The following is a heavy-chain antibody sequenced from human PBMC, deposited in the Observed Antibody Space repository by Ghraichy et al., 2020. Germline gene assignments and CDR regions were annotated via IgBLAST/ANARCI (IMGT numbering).Heavy chain of an antibody. CDR1: GASISSHSYY. V-gene: IGHV4-39*01. CDR2: VYSSGTT. CDR3: VRRFAYSGSCDP. D-gene: IGHD1-26*01. Sequence: SETLSLTCTVSGASISSHSYYWAWIRQSPGKGLELIGSVYSSGTTHYNPSLKSRVTISVDTSRNQFSLDLVTVTAADTAVYFCVRRFAYSGSCDPWGPGTLVVVSS. J-gene: IGHJ5*02.